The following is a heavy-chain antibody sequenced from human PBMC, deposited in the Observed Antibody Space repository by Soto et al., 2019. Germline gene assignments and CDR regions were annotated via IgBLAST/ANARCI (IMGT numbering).Heavy chain of an antibody. V-gene: IGHV4-38-2*01. Sequence: PSETLSLTCAVSGYSISSGYYWGWLRQPPGKGLEWIGSIYPGGSTYYNPSLNSRVTLSIDMTNNHVSLILNSVTAADTAVYYCARVGPWVPYYYDSSPYTFENWFDPWGQGTQVTVSS. CDR3: ARVGPWVPYYYDSSPYTFENWFDP. CDR1: GYSISSGYY. D-gene: IGHD3-22*01. CDR2: IYPGGST. J-gene: IGHJ5*02.